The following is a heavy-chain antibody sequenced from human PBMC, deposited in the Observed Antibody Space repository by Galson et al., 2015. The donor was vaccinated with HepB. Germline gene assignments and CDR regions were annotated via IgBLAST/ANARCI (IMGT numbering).Heavy chain of an antibody. D-gene: IGHD2-2*01. J-gene: IGHJ3*02. V-gene: IGHV3-23*01. CDR2: ITSTGGDT. Sequence: SLRLSCAASEFIFSNYAVNWVRLAPGKRLEWVSSITSTGGDTYYADSVRGRFTISRDNSKNTLYLQMNSLRAEDTAVYYCAKGTGGSCSSIRCYPFDIWGRGTMVTVSS. CDR1: EFIFSNYA. CDR3: AKGTGGSCSSIRCYPFDI.